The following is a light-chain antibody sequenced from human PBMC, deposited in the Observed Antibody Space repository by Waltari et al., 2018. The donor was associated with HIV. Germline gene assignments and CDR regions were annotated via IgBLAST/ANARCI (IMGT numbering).Light chain of an antibody. CDR2: GAS. CDR1: QNLTRNY. CDR3: QHYGSSPRYT. V-gene: IGKV3-20*01. Sequence: EVDLTQAPDFLSFSPGEVATISCRASQNLTRNYLAWYQQRLGQAPRLLMYGASSRATGIPEKFAGSGSGTDFTLTISRLEPEDFAMYYCQHYGSSPRYTFGQGTNLEIK. J-gene: IGKJ2*01.